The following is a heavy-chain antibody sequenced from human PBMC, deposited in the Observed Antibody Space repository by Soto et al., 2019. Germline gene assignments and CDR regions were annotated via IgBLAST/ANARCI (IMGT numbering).Heavy chain of an antibody. CDR3: ARVFLGEQLRKYYGMDV. J-gene: IGHJ6*02. CDR1: GGSIISSNW. CDR2: IYHSGST. V-gene: IGHV4-4*02. Sequence: SETLSLTCAVSGGSIISSNWWSWVRQPPGKGLEWIGEIYHSGSTNYNPSLKSRVTISVDKSKNQFSLKLSSVTAADTAVYYCARVFLGEQLRKYYGMDVWGQGTTVTVSS. D-gene: IGHD6-13*01.